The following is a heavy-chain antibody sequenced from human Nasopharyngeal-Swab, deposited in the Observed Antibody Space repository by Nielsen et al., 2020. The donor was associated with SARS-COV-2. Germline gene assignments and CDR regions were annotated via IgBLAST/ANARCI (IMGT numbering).Heavy chain of an antibody. CDR3: AKVFDSAWATGAFDI. CDR2: ISYDGSNK. CDR1: GFTFSSYG. Sequence: GESLKISCAASGFTFSSYGMHWVRQAPGKGLEWVAVISYDGSNKYYADSVKGRFTISRDNSKNTLYLQMNSLRAEDTAMYYCAKVFDSAWATGAFDIWGQGTMVTVSS. J-gene: IGHJ3*02. V-gene: IGHV3-30*18. D-gene: IGHD1-26*01.